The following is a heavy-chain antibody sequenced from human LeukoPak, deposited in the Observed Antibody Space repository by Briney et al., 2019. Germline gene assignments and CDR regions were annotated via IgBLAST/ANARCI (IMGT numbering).Heavy chain of an antibody. CDR1: GFTFSDYY. J-gene: IGHJ4*02. CDR2: ISSSGSTI. CDR3: ARDPGRWLQFRFFDY. Sequence: GGSLRLSCAAPGFTFSDYYMSWIRQAPGKGPEWVSYISSSGSTIYYADSVKGRFTISRDNAKNSLYLQMNSLRAEDTAVYYCARDPGRWLQFRFFDYWGQGTLVTVSS. V-gene: IGHV3-11*01. D-gene: IGHD5-24*01.